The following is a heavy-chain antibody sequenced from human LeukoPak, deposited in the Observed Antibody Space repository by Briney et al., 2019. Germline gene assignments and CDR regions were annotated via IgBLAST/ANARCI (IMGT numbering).Heavy chain of an antibody. V-gene: IGHV1-8*01. J-gene: IGHJ3*02. CDR2: MNPNSGNI. CDR1: GYTFTSYD. CDR3: ARVDIVATIDWDRDAFDI. Sequence: ASVKVSCKASGYTFTSYDINWVRQATGQGLEWMGWMNPNSGNIGYAQKFQGRVTMTRNTSISTAYMELSSLRSEDTAVYYCARVDIVATIDWDRDAFDIWGQGTMVTVSS. D-gene: IGHD5-12*01.